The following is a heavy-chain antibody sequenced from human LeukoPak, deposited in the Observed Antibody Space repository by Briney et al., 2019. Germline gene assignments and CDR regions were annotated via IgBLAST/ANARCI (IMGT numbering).Heavy chain of an antibody. Sequence: ASVNVSCKASGYTFTGYYMHWVRQAPGQGLEWMGRINPNSGGTNYAQKFQGRVTMTRDTSISTAYMELSRLRSADTAGYYCARVRIAAAGTSNYWGQGTLVTVSS. V-gene: IGHV1-2*06. D-gene: IGHD6-13*01. CDR2: INPNSGGT. CDR1: GYTFTGYY. J-gene: IGHJ4*02. CDR3: ARVRIAAAGTSNY.